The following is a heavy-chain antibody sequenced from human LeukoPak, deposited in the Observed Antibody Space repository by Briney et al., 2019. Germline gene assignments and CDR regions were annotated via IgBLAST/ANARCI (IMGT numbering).Heavy chain of an antibody. Sequence: SETLSLTCAVYGGSFSGYYWSWIRQPPGKGLEWIGEINHSGSTNYNPSLKSRVTISVDTSKNQFSLKLSSVTAADTAVYYCARDSKYSSSSWGQGTLVTVSS. D-gene: IGHD6-6*01. CDR3: ARDSKYSSSS. J-gene: IGHJ4*02. CDR1: GGSFSGYY. V-gene: IGHV4-34*01. CDR2: INHSGST.